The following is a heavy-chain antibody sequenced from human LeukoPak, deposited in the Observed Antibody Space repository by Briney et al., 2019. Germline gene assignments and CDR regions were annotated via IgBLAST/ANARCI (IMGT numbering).Heavy chain of an antibody. CDR2: ISTTGSP. CDR1: GASLKTFY. CDR3: AREAGISRPLDY. Sequence: SETLSLTCNISGASLKTFYWTWIRQPAGKGLEWIGSISTTGSPNYNAYLKSRLSISMDTSRSQFSLKLSSVTAADTAVYYCAREAGISRPLDYWGQGTLVTVSS. J-gene: IGHJ4*02. V-gene: IGHV4-4*07.